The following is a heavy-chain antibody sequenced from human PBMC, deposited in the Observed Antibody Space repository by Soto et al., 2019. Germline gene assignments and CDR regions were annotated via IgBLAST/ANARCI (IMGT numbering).Heavy chain of an antibody. Sequence: SGHTLVNPTETLTLTCTFSGFSLTSPVMCVSWIRQSPGKALEWLALIERDDDDKYYSTSLKTRLTISKDTRKNQVVLTMANREPADTATYYCARSIRGPRRFNGMDVWGQGTTVNVSS. J-gene: IGHJ6*02. CDR2: IERDDDDK. CDR3: ARSIRGPRRFNGMDV. CDR1: GFSLTSPVMC. D-gene: IGHD1-20*01. V-gene: IGHV2-70*13.